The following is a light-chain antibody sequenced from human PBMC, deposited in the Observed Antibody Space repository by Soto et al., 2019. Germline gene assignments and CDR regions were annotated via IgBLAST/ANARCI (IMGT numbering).Light chain of an antibody. CDR3: YSCAGSHFV. V-gene: IGLV2-11*01. CDR1: SSDVGGYNY. J-gene: IGLJ3*02. CDR2: DVS. Sequence: QSALTQPPSVSGSPGQSITISCTGSSSDVGGYNYVSWYQQYPGKAPKLMIFDVSERPSGVPDRFSGSKSGNTASLTISGVQHDADADYYCYSCAGSHFVFGAGTKLTVL.